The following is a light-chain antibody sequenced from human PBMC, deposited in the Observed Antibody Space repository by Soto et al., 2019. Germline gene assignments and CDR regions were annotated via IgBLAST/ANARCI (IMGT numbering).Light chain of an antibody. CDR1: QGINNY. V-gene: IGKV1-27*01. CDR3: QEYNSVPLT. J-gene: IGKJ4*01. CDR2: TAF. Sequence: DIQMTQSPSSLSASVGDRVTITCRASQGINNYLAWYQLKPGKVPKLLIFTAFTLQPGVPYRFSGSGSGTDFTLTISSLQPEDVATYYCQEYNSVPLTFGGGTKVEIK.